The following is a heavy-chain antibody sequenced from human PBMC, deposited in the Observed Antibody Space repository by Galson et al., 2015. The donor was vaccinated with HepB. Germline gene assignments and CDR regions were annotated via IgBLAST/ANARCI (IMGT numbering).Heavy chain of an antibody. CDR3: ARGLEDGHYFFRGWQSRNNYFDP. Sequence: SLRLSCAASGFNFKNYSMNWVRQTPGKGLEWVANINHDRSQKYYVDSVKGRFTVSRDNVRNSLDLQMNSLRGEDTAVYFCARGLEDGHYFFRGWQSRNNYFDPWGQGTLVTVSS. V-gene: IGHV3-7*02. CDR1: GFNFKNYS. D-gene: IGHD2/OR15-2a*01. CDR2: INHDRSQK. J-gene: IGHJ5*02.